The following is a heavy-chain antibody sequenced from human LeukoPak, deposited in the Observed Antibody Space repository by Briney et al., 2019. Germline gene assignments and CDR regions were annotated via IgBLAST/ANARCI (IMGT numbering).Heavy chain of an antibody. CDR1: GFTVSSNY. CDR3: AKDLETVPAASGY. V-gene: IGHV3-66*01. CDR2: IYSGGST. J-gene: IGHJ4*02. Sequence: GGSLRLSCAASGFTVSSNYMSWVRQAPGKGLEWVSVIYSGGSTYYADSVKGRFTISRDNSKNTLYLQMNSLRAEDTAVYYCAKDLETVPAASGYWGQGTLVTVSS. D-gene: IGHD2-2*01.